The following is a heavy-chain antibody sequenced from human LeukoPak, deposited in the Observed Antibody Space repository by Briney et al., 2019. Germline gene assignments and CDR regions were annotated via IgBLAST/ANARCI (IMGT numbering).Heavy chain of an antibody. CDR3: AKAPVTSRRGAFCYPFDS. V-gene: IGHV3-23*01. D-gene: IGHD3-3*01. CDR2: TSSSDAGK. J-gene: IGHJ4*02. Sequence: GGSLRHSCTVSGFSLSSYALSWVRRAPGKGLEWVSATSSSDAGKYYADSVRGRFTISRDNSRNTMYLQMNSLRVEDAAVYYCAKAPVTSRRGAFCYPFDSWGQGTLVTVSS. CDR1: GFSLSSYA.